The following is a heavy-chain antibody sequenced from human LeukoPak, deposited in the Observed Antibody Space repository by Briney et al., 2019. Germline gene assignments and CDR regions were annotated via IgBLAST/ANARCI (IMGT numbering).Heavy chain of an antibody. CDR3: ARTRDPRRATLYYGMDV. CDR1: GGSFSGYY. Sequence: PSETLSLTCAVYGGSFSGYYWSWIRQPPGKGLEWIGEINHSGSTNYNPSLKSRVTISVDTSKNQFSLKLSSVTAADTAVYYCARTRDPRRATLYYGMDVWGQGTTVTVSS. CDR2: INHSGST. J-gene: IGHJ6*02. D-gene: IGHD5-24*01. V-gene: IGHV4-34*01.